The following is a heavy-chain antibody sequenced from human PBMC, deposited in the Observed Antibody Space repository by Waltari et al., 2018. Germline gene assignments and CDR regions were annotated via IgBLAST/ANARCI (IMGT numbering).Heavy chain of an antibody. V-gene: IGHV2-70*04. CDR2: IDWDDDK. CDR1: GFSLSTSGMR. Sequence: QVTLKESGPALVKPTQTLTLTCTFSGFSLSTSGMRVSWIRQPPGKALEWLARIDWDDDKFYSTSLKTRLTISKDTSKNQVVLTMTNMDPVDTATYYCARTYYYDSSLDYWGQGTLVTVSS. J-gene: IGHJ4*02. CDR3: ARTYYYDSSLDY. D-gene: IGHD3-22*01.